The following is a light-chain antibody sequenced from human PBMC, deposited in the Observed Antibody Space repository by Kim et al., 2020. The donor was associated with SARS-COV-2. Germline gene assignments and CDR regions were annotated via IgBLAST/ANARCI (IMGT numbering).Light chain of an antibody. Sequence: SYELTQPPSVSVAPGKTARITCGENSIGLQSVHWYQQKPGQAPVLVIYYDTDRPSGIPERFSGSNSGNTATLTISRVEAGDEADYYCQVWDTCSDHPIFG. CDR3: QVWDTCSDHPI. V-gene: IGLV3-21*04. CDR2: YDT. J-gene: IGLJ2*01. CDR1: SIGLQS.